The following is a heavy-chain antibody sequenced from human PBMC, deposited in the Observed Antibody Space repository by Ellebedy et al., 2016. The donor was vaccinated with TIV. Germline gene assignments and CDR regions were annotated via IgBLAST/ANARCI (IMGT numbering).Heavy chain of an antibody. Sequence: GESLKISXAASGFTVSSNYMSWVRQAPGKGLEWVSVIYSGGSTYYADSVKGRFTISRDNSKNTLYLQMNSLRAEDTAVYYCARASKAKRFWSFDYWGQGTLVTVSS. CDR1: GFTVSSNY. CDR3: ARASKAKRFWSFDY. D-gene: IGHD2-8*02. CDR2: IYSGGST. V-gene: IGHV3-53*01. J-gene: IGHJ4*02.